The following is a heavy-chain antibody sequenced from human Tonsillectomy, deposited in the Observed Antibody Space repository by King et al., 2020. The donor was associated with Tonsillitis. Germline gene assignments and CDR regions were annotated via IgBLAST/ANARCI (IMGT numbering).Heavy chain of an antibody. CDR3: ANQRRDSSSPHFDY. D-gene: IGHD6-6*01. CDR1: GFTFSSYG. V-gene: IGHV3-30*18. Sequence: QLVQSGGGMVQPGRSLRLSCAASGFTFSSYGMHWVRQAPGKGLEWVAVISYDGSNKYYADSVKGRFTISRDNSKNTLYLQMNSLRAEDTAVYYCANQRRDSSSPHFDYWGQGTLVTVSS. CDR2: ISYDGSNK. J-gene: IGHJ4*02.